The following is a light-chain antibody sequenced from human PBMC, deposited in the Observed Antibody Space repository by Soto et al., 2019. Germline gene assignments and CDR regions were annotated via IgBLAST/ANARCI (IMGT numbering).Light chain of an antibody. J-gene: IGLJ1*01. CDR3: NSYTSSSTHL. CDR1: SSDVGGHNH. CDR2: EVG. Sequence: QSALTQPASVSGSPGQSITISCTGSSSDVGGHNHVSWYQQHPGKAPKLIIYEVGNRPSGVSNRFSGSKSGNTASLTISGFQAEDEADYYCNSYTSSSTHLFGTGTKVTVL. V-gene: IGLV2-14*01.